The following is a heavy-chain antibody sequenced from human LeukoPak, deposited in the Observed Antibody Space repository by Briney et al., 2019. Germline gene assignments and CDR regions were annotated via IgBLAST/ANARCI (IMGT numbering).Heavy chain of an antibody. CDR2: IYHSGST. CDR1: GGSISSGDYY. Sequence: SQTLSLTCTVSGGSISSGDYYWSWIRQSPGKGLEWTGYIYHSGSTYYNPSLKSRVTISVDRSKNQFSLQLSSVTAADTAIYYCARGQQLANYYYYYMDVWGTGTTVTVSS. J-gene: IGHJ6*03. D-gene: IGHD6-13*01. V-gene: IGHV4-30-2*06. CDR3: ARGQQLANYYYYYMDV.